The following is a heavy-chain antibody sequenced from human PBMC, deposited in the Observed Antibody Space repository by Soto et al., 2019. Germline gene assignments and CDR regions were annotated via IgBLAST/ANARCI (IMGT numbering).Heavy chain of an antibody. J-gene: IGHJ3*02. CDR3: ARDRLRFLEWLFDAFDI. V-gene: IGHV3-23*01. CDR2: ISGSGGST. Sequence: GGSLRLSCAASGFTFSSSAMTWVRQAPGKGLEWVSAISGSGGSTYYADSVKGRFTISRDNSKNTLYLQMNSLRAEDTAVYYCARDRLRFLEWLFDAFDIWGQGTMVTVSS. CDR1: GFTFSSSA. D-gene: IGHD3-3*01.